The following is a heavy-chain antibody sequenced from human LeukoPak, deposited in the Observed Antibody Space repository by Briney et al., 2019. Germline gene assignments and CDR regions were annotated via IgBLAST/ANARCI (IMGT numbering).Heavy chain of an antibody. CDR1: GYTFTSYG. J-gene: IGHJ4*02. V-gene: IGHV1-18*01. CDR2: ISAYNGNT. D-gene: IGHD2-2*01. Sequence: ASVKVSCKASGYTFTSYGISWVRQAPGQGLEWMGWISAYNGNTNYAQKLQGRVTMTTDTSTSTAYMELRSLRSDDTAVYYCARDDVVASSLVSGGWGQGTLVTVSS. CDR3: ARDDVVASSLVSGG.